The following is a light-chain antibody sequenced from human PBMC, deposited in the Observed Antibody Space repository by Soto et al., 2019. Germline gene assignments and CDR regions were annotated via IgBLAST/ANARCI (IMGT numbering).Light chain of an antibody. CDR3: QSYDSSNWV. J-gene: IGLJ3*02. CDR1: SGSIASNY. Sequence: NFMLTQPHSVSESPGKTVTISCTRSSGSIASNYVQWYQQRPGSAPTTVIYEDNQRPSGVPDRFSGSIDSSSNSASLTISGLKTEDEADYYCQSYDSSNWVFGGGTKVTFL. CDR2: EDN. V-gene: IGLV6-57*04.